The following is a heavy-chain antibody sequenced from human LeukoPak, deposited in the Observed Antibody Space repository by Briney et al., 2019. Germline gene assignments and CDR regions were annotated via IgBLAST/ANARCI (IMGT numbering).Heavy chain of an antibody. CDR2: INTDGSST. D-gene: IGHD3-22*01. CDR1: GFTFSDYY. J-gene: IGHJ4*02. V-gene: IGHV3-74*01. Sequence: PGGSLRLSCAASGFTFSDYYMSWIRQAPGKGLVWVSRINTDGSSTNYADSVKGRFTISRDNAKNTLYLQMNSLRAEDTAVYYCARQYYHDSSGYPFDYWGQGTLVTVSS. CDR3: ARQYYHDSSGYPFDY.